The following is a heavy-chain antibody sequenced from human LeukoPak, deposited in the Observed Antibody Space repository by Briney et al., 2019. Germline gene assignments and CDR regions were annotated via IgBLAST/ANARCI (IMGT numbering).Heavy chain of an antibody. CDR2: INSDGSST. CDR1: GFTFSSYW. CDR3: VADLGDYADF. V-gene: IGHV3-74*01. J-gene: IGHJ4*02. Sequence: GGSLRLSCAASGFTFSSYWMHWVRQAPGKGLVWVSRINSDGSSTSYADSVKGRFTISRDSAKSTLYLQMNSLRVEDTAVYYCVADLGDYADFWGQGTLVTVSS.